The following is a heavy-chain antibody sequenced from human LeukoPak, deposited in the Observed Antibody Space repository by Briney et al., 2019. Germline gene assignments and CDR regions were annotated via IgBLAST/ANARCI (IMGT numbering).Heavy chain of an antibody. Sequence: SETLSLTCAVYGGSFSGYYWSWIRQPPGKGLEWIGETNHSGSTNYNPSLKSRVTISVDTSKNQFSLKLSSVTAADTAVYYCARGRGIAAAGTRNKLFDYWGQGTLVTVSS. V-gene: IGHV4-34*01. CDR2: TNHSGST. CDR3: ARGRGIAAAGTRNKLFDY. J-gene: IGHJ4*02. CDR1: GGSFSGYY. D-gene: IGHD6-13*01.